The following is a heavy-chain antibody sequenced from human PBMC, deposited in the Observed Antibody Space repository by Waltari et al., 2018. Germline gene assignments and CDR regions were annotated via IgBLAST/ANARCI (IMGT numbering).Heavy chain of an antibody. CDR3: AAALGGGISASRPFHF. D-gene: IGHD3-10*01. CDR2: LDPEDGQA. Sequence: EVQLLQSGAEVKKPGTPVKISCKVSGDTFTDNYSHWIQQAPGKGFQWMGLLDPEDGQAVYAEKFQGRGTMTADTSIHTAYMELTSLTSEDTAFYYCAAALGGGISASRPFHFWGQGTMITVSS. CDR1: GDTFTDNY. V-gene: IGHV1-69-2*01. J-gene: IGHJ3*01.